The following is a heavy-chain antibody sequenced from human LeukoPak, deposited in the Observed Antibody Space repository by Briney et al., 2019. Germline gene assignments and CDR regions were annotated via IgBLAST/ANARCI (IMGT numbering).Heavy chain of an antibody. CDR3: ARGRDIVVVPAGDY. D-gene: IGHD2-2*01. J-gene: IGHJ4*02. CDR2: ISYDGSNK. CDR1: GFTFSSYA. Sequence: PGGSLRLSCEASGFTFSSYAMHWVRQAPGKGLEWVAVISYDGSNKYYADSVKGRFTISRDNSKNTLYLQMNSLRAEDTAVYYCARGRDIVVVPAGDYWGQGTLVTVSS. V-gene: IGHV3-30-3*01.